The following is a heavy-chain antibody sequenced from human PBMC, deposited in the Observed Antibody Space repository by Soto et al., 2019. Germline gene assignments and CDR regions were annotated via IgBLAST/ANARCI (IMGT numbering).Heavy chain of an antibody. CDR2: INAGNGNT. V-gene: IGHV1-3*01. J-gene: IGHJ4*02. CDR1: GYTFTSYA. D-gene: IGHD1-20*01. Sequence: ASVKVSCKASGYTFTSYAMHWVRQAPGQRLEWMGWINAGNGNTKYSQKFQGRVTITRDTSASTSYMELSSMRSADTDVYYCLRSITLPTPLDYWCQGTLVTGSS. CDR3: LRSITLPTPLDY.